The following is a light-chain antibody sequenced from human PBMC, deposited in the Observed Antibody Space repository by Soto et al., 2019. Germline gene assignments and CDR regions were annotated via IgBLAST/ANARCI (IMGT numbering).Light chain of an antibody. Sequence: DIQMTQSPSSLSASVGDRVTITCRASRGIYNHLAWYQQKPGNAPKLLIYAASTLQSGVPSRFSASGSGTDFILTISAFQSEDVGTCFCQSYDKAPLTFGPGTRVDV. CDR2: AAS. CDR1: RGIYNH. CDR3: QSYDKAPLT. J-gene: IGKJ3*01. V-gene: IGKV1-27*01.